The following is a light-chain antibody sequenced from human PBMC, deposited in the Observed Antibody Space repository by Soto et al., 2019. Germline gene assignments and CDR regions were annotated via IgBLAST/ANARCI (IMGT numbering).Light chain of an antibody. CDR1: QGISSA. V-gene: IGKV1-13*02. CDR2: DAS. Sequence: AIQLTQSPSSLSASVGDRVTITCRASQGISSALAWYHQKPGKAPKLLIYDASSLESGVPSRFSGSGSGTDFTLTISSLQPEDFATYYCQQFNSYPPSLTFGGGTKVEIK. J-gene: IGKJ4*01. CDR3: QQFNSYPPSLT.